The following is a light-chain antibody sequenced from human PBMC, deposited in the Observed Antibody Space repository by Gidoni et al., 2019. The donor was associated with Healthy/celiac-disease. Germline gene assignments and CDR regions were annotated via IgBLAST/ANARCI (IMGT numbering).Light chain of an antibody. CDR3: HQYGSSPRLT. CDR1: QSVSSSY. V-gene: IGKV3-20*01. CDR2: GAS. J-gene: IGKJ4*01. Sequence: EIVLTQSPGTLSLSPGERATLSCSASQSVSSSYLAWYQQKPGQAPRLLICGASCRATGIQDRFSGSRSGTAFTLTIIRLEPEDFAVSYCHQYGSSPRLTFGGGTKVEIK.